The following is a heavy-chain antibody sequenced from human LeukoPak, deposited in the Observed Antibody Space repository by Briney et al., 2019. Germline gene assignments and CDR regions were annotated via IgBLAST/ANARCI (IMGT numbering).Heavy chain of an antibody. CDR2: LYSDGST. CDR1: GFTVSSNY. CDR3: GRVLSPFPTTLAY. Sequence: GGSLRLSCVASGFTVSSNYMSWVRQAPGKGLEWVSLLYSDGSTFYGDSVKGRFTISRDNSKNTVYLQMNSLRGEDTAVYYCGRVLSPFPTTLAYGAQGTLSPSPQ. D-gene: IGHD1-14*01. J-gene: IGHJ4*02. V-gene: IGHV3-53*01.